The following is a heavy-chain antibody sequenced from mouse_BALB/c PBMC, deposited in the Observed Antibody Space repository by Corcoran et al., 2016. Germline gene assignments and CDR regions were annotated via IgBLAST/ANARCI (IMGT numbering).Heavy chain of an antibody. CDR3: ARSVYYGSSSFAY. J-gene: IGHJ3*01. D-gene: IGHD1-1*01. V-gene: IGHV4-1*02. CDR2: INPDSSTI. Sequence: EVKLLESGGGLVQPGGTLKLSCAASGFDFSRYWMSWVRQAPGKGLEWIGEINPDSSTIKYTPSLKDKFIISRDNAKNTMYLQMSKVRSEDTALDYCARSVYYGSSSFAYWGQGTLVTVSA. CDR1: GFDFSRYW.